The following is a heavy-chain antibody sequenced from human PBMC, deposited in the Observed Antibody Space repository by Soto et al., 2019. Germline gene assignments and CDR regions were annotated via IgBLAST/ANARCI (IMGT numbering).Heavy chain of an antibody. D-gene: IGHD6-19*01. CDR2: INSDGSST. J-gene: IGHJ4*02. CDR3: AVAVAGPTAIGY. CDR1: GFTFSSYG. Sequence: PGGSLRLSCAASGFTFSSYGRHWVRQAPGKGLVWVSRINSDGSSTSYADSVKGRFTISRDNAKNTLYLQMNSLRAEDTAVYYCAVAVAGPTAIGYWGQGTLLTVSS. V-gene: IGHV3-74*01.